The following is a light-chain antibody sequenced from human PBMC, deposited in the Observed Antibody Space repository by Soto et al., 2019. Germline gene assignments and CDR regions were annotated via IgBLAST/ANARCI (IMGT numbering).Light chain of an antibody. J-gene: IGKJ1*01. CDR3: QQYGSSPT. CDR2: GAS. V-gene: IGKV3-20*01. CDR1: QSVSSSY. Sequence: EIVLTQSPGTLSLSPGERATLSCRASQSVSSSYLAWYQQKPGQAPRLLIYGASSRATGIPDRFSGSGSGTDFTLTISRLAPDDFAVYYCQQYGSSPTFGQGTKGEIK.